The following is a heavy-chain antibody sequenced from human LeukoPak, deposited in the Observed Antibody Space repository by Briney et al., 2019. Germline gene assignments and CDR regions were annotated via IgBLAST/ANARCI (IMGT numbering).Heavy chain of an antibody. CDR3: ATDPFSGSYYSWGD. J-gene: IGHJ4*02. V-gene: IGHV1-24*01. CDR1: GYTLTELS. CDR2: FDPEDGET. D-gene: IGHD1-26*01. Sequence: ASVKVSCKVSGYTLTELSMHWVRQAPGKGLEWMGGFDPEDGETIYAQKFQGRVTMTEDTSTDTAYMELSSLRSEDTAAYYCATDPFSGSYYSWGDWGQGTLVTVSS.